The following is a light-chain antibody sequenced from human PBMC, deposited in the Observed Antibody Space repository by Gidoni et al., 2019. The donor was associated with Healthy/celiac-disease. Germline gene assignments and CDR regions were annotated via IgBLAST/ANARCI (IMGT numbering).Light chain of an antibody. CDR2: KDS. CDR3: QAWDSSTVV. J-gene: IGLJ2*01. V-gene: IGLV3-1*01. Sequence: SYELTQPPSVFASPGQTASITCSGDKLGGKYASCYQQKPGPSSVLVIYKDSKRPSGNPERFSGSNSGNTATLTISGTQAMDEADYYCQAWDSSTVVFGGGTKLTVL. CDR1: KLGGKY.